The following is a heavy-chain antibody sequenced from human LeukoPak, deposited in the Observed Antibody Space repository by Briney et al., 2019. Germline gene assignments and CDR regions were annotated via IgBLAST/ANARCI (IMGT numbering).Heavy chain of an antibody. CDR3: AVASGIYPVSVF. Sequence: GGSLRLSCAASGFTFSNYSMNWVRQAPGKGLEWISYISIGGSTIYYADSVKGRFTISRDNVKNPLYLQMSSLRPEDTGLYYCAVASGIYPVSVFWGQGTLVTVSS. CDR2: ISIGGSTI. J-gene: IGHJ1*01. V-gene: IGHV3-48*01. D-gene: IGHD3-10*01. CDR1: GFTFSNYS.